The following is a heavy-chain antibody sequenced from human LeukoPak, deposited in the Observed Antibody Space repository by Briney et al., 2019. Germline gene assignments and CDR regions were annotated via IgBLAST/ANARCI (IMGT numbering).Heavy chain of an antibody. CDR2: IYSGGNT. V-gene: IGHV3-53*01. CDR3: ARESGFGELFPFAFDI. Sequence: GGSLRLSCAASGFSVINNYMSWVRQAPGKGLEWVSAIYSGGNTYYADSVKGRFAISKEYSRNTVYLQLNSLRAEDTAVYYCARESGFGELFPFAFDIWGQGTMVTVSA. J-gene: IGHJ3*02. D-gene: IGHD3-10*01. CDR1: GFSVINNY.